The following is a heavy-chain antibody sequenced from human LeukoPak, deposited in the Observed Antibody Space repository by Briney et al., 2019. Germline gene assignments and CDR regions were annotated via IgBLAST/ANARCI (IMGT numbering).Heavy chain of an antibody. D-gene: IGHD3-22*01. CDR3: ARVHDSSGYEGDDAFDI. J-gene: IGHJ3*02. Sequence: SETLSLTCTVSGYSMSSGYYWGWIRQPPGKGLQWIGSIFHSGNSYYNPSLKSRVTISVDTSKNQFSLRLSSVTAADTAVYYCARVHDSSGYEGDDAFDIWGQGTMVTVSS. CDR1: GYSMSSGYY. V-gene: IGHV4-38-2*02. CDR2: IFHSGNS.